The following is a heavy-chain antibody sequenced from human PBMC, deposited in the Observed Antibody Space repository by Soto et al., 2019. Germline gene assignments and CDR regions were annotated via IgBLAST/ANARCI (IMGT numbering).Heavy chain of an antibody. CDR2: MNPNSGDT. V-gene: IGHV1-8*01. J-gene: IGHJ5*02. D-gene: IGHD4-17*01. Sequence: QVQLVQSGAEVKKPGASVKVSCKASGNTFTNYDINWVRQATGQGLEYLGWMNPNSGDTAYVQKFQGRVNMTWDTSITTAYMELRSRRSEDTAVYFCARGVKYGAYSRWFDPWGQGTLVTVSS. CDR3: ARGVKYGAYSRWFDP. CDR1: GNTFTNYD.